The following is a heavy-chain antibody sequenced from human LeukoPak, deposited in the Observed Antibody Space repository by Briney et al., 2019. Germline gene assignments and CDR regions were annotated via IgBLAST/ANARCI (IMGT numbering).Heavy chain of an antibody. D-gene: IGHD6-19*01. CDR1: GFTVSSNY. CDR2: IYSGGST. Sequence: GGSLRLSCAASGFTVSSNYMSWVRQAPGKGLEWVSVIYSGGSTYYADSVKGRFTISRDNSKNTVYLQMKSLRAEDTAVYYCARERNLEIAVAGTIFNYWGQGTLVTVSS. CDR3: ARERNLEIAVAGTIFNY. V-gene: IGHV3-66*01. J-gene: IGHJ4*02.